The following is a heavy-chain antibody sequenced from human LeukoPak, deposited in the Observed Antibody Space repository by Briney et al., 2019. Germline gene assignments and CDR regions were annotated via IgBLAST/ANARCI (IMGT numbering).Heavy chain of an antibody. CDR1: GGSISSSSYY. V-gene: IGHV4-39*01. CDR2: IYYSGST. CDR3: ARRDYSNRFDY. D-gene: IGHD4-11*01. Sequence: PETLSLTCTVSGGSISSSSYYWGWIRQPPGKGLEWIGSIYYSGSTYYNPSLKSRVTISVDTSKNQFSLKLSSVTAADTAVYYCARRDYSNRFDYWGQGTLVTVSS. J-gene: IGHJ4*02.